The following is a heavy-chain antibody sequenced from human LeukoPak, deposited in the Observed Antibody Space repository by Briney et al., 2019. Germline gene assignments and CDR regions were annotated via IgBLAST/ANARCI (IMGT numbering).Heavy chain of an antibody. V-gene: IGHV3-7*03. J-gene: IGHJ4*02. CDR2: IKQDGSEK. CDR1: GFTFSSYW. D-gene: IGHD5-18*01. CDR3: ARGPTRYSYGYARDY. Sequence: QYGGSLRLSCAASGFTFSSYWMSWVRQAPGKGLEWVANIKQDGSEKYYVDSVKGRFTISRDNAKTSLYLQMNSLRAEDTAVYYCARGPTRYSYGYARDYWGQGTLVTVSS.